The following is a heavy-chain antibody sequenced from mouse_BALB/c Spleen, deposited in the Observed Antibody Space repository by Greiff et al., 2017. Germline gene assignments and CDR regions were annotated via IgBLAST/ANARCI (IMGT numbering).Heavy chain of an antibody. CDR3: TRQGYDGYYEDAMDY. Sequence: VQLQQSGTVLARPGASVKMSCKASGYTFTSYWMHWVKQRPGQGLEWIGAIYPGNSDTSYNQKFKGKAKLTAVTSTSTAYMELSSLTNEDSAVYYCTRQGYDGYYEDAMDYWGQGTSVTVSS. D-gene: IGHD2-3*01. CDR2: IYPGNSDT. CDR1: GYTFTSYW. V-gene: IGHV1-5*01. J-gene: IGHJ4*01.